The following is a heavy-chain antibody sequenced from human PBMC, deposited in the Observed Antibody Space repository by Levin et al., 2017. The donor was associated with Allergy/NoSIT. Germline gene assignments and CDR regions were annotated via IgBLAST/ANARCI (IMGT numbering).Heavy chain of an antibody. D-gene: IGHD6-19*01. CDR2: IYSDGSST. CDR3: ARERYSSGWYLDY. J-gene: IGHJ4*02. Sequence: GGSLRLSCAASGFTLNSYRMHWVRQGPGKGLVWVSRIYSDGSSTTYADSVKGRFTMSRDNAENTLYLQMDSLRAEDTAVYYCARERYSSGWYLDYWGQGTLVTVSS. V-gene: IGHV3-74*01. CDR1: GFTLNSYR.